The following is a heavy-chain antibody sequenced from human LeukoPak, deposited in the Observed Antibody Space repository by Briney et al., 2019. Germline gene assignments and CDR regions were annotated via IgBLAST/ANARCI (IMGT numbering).Heavy chain of an antibody. V-gene: IGHV3-30*18. Sequence: GGSLRLSCAASGFTFSSYGMHWVRQAPGKGLEWVALVSYDGSNTYYADSVKGRFTISRDNSKNTLYLQMNSLRAEDTAVYYCAKAPRTIRITMVRGVSAMDVWGPGTTVTVSS. CDR1: GFTFSSYG. CDR3: AKAPRTIRITMVRGVSAMDV. D-gene: IGHD3-10*01. CDR2: VSYDGSNT. J-gene: IGHJ6*02.